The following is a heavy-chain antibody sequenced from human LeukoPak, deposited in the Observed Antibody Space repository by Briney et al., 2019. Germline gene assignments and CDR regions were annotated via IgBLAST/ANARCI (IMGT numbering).Heavy chain of an antibody. CDR2: IYSGGST. Sequence: PGGSLRLSCAASGFTVSSNYMSWVRQAPGKGLEWVSVIYSGGSTYYADSVKGRFTISRDNSKNTLCLQMNSLRAEDTAVYYCARDLMGWDLHYFDYWGQGTLVTVSS. J-gene: IGHJ4*02. CDR1: GFTVSSNY. V-gene: IGHV3-66*01. D-gene: IGHD1-26*01. CDR3: ARDLMGWDLHYFDY.